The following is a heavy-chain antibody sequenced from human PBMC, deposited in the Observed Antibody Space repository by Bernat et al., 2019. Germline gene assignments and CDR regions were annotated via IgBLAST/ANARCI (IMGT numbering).Heavy chain of an antibody. CDR1: GFTFSSFG. J-gene: IGHJ3*02. CDR3: ARDRGTEVVFGKGGAFDI. Sequence: QVQLVESGGGVVQPGRSLRLSCAASGFTFSSFGMHWVRQAPGKGLEWLAVIWYDGSNQYYADSVKGQFTISRDNSKNTLYPQMNSLRAEDTAVYYCARDRGTEVVFGKGGAFDIWGQGTTVTVSS. D-gene: IGHD3-22*01. V-gene: IGHV3-33*01. CDR2: IWYDGSNQ.